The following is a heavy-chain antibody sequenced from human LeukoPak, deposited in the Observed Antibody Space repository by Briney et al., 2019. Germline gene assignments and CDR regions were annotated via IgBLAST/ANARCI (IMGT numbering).Heavy chain of an antibody. V-gene: IGHV3-21*01. CDR1: GFTFSSYS. J-gene: IGHJ4*02. CDR2: ISSSSSYI. CDR3: ARAGGIAAKPRYDY. Sequence: GGSLRLPCAASGFTFSSYSMNWVRQVPGKGLEWVSSISSSSSYIYYADSVKGRFTISRDNAKNSLYLQMNSLRAEDTAVYYCARAGGIAAKPRYDYWGQGTLVTVSS. D-gene: IGHD6-13*01.